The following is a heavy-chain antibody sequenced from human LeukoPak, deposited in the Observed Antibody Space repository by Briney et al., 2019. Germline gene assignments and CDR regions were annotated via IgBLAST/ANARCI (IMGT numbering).Heavy chain of an antibody. V-gene: IGHV1-18*01. J-gene: IGHJ6*02. CDR2: ISAYNGNT. Sequence: ASVKVSCKASGYTFTSYGISWVRQAPGQGLEWMGWISAYNGNTNYAQKLQGRVTMTTDTSTSTAYTELRSLRSDDTAVYYCARDSRGYYYYGMDVWGQGTTVTVSS. CDR3: ARDSRGYYYYGMDV. CDR1: GYTFTSYG. D-gene: IGHD2-2*01.